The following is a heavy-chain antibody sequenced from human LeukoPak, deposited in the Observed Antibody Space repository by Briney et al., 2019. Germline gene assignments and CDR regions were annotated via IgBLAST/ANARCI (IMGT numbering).Heavy chain of an antibody. CDR2: ISGSGGST. CDR1: GFTFSSYA. Sequence: GGSLRLSCAASGFTFSSYAMSWVRQAPGKGLEWVSAISGSGGSTYYADSVKGRFTISRDNSKNTLYLQMNSLRAEDTAVYYRAKGGGVLRFLEWSINFDYWGQGTLVTVSS. D-gene: IGHD3-3*01. CDR3: AKGGGVLRFLEWSINFDY. V-gene: IGHV3-23*01. J-gene: IGHJ4*02.